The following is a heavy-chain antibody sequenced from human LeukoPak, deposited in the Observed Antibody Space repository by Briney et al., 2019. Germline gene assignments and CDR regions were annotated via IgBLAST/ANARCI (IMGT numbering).Heavy chain of an antibody. Sequence: GGSLRLSCAASGLTFSNYAMSWVRQAPGKGLEWVSGISDSGGSTHYADSVKGRFIISRDNSKNTLYLQMNSLRAEDTAVYYCVKRGFMIRKVIVGFHKEAYYFDCWGQGTLVTVSS. D-gene: IGHD3-10*01. CDR3: VKRGFMIRKVIVGFHKEAYYFDC. V-gene: IGHV3-23*01. CDR2: ISDSGGST. J-gene: IGHJ4*02. CDR1: GLTFSNYA.